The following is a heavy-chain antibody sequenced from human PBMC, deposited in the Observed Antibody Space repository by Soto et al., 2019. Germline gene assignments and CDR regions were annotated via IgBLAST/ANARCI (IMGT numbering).Heavy chain of an antibody. V-gene: IGHV6-1*01. D-gene: IGHD6-13*01. CDR2: TYYRSKWYN. J-gene: IGHJ4*02. CDR1: GDSVSSNSAA. CDR3: ARGVSSSWSATGEYYFDY. Sequence: KQSQTLSLTCAISGDSVSSNSAAWNWIRQSPSRGLEWLGRTYYRSKWYNDYAVSVKSRITINPETSKNQFSLQLNSVTPEDTAVYYCARGVSSSWSATGEYYFDYWGQGTLVTVSS.